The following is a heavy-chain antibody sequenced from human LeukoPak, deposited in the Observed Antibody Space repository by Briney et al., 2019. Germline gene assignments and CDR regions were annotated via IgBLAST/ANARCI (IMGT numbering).Heavy chain of an antibody. CDR2: IYTSGST. J-gene: IGHJ4*02. D-gene: IGHD6-13*01. Sequence: SETLSLXCTVSGGSISSYYWSWIRQPAGEGLEWIGRIYTSGSTNYNPSLKSRVTMSVDTSKNQFSLKLSSVTAADTAVYYCARDLSSSSSRGYFDYWGQRTLVTVSS. CDR3: ARDLSSSSSRGYFDY. V-gene: IGHV4-4*07. CDR1: GGSISSYY.